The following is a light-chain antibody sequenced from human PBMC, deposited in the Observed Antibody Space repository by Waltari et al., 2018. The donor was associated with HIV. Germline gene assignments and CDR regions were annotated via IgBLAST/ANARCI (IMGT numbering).Light chain of an antibody. J-gene: IGKJ3*01. CDR1: QTVTNK. CDR2: DAS. CDR3: QQTYSSPLT. V-gene: IGKV1-39*01. Sequence: DIQMTQSPSSISASVGDTVTITCRASQTVTNKVNWYQQRPGKAPKVLIYDASGLQNGVPPRFSGSGSGTAFTLTITGLQPDDFANYFCQQTYSSPLTFGPGTKVDIE.